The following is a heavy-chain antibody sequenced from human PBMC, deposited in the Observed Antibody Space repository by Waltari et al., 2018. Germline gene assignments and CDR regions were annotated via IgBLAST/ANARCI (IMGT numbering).Heavy chain of an antibody. CDR1: GGSFSGYY. CDR3: ARGNLRGRYYYDSSGYGA. CDR2: INHSGST. V-gene: IGHV4-34*01. Sequence: QVQLQQWGAGLLKPSETLSLTCAVHGGSFSGYYWSWIRQPQGRGLEWIGEINHSGSTNYNPSLKSRVTISVDTSKNQFSLKLSSVTAADTAVYYCARGNLRGRYYYDSSGYGAWGQGTLVTVSS. J-gene: IGHJ5*02. D-gene: IGHD3-22*01.